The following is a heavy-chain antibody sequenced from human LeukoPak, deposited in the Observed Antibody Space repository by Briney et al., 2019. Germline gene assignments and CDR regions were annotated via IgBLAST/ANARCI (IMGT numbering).Heavy chain of an antibody. CDR2: INPSGGST. V-gene: IGHV1-46*01. CDR3: ARAQSPRSREVAFDI. CDR1: GYTFTCYY. J-gene: IGHJ3*02. Sequence: ASAKVSCKASGYTFTCYYMHGVRQAPGQGLEWMGIINPSGGSTSYAQKFQGRVTMTRDTSTSTVYMELSSLRSEDTAVYYCARAQSPRSREVAFDIWGQGTMVTVSS. D-gene: IGHD1-26*01.